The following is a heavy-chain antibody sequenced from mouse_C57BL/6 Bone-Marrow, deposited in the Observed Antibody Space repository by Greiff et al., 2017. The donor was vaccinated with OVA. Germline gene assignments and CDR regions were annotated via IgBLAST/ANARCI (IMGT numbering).Heavy chain of an antibody. J-gene: IGHJ1*03. CDR1: GYTFTSYW. D-gene: IGHD1-1*01. V-gene: IGHV1-55*01. CDR2: IYPGSGST. Sequence: VQLQQSGAELVKPGASVKMSCKASGYTFTSYWITWVKQRPGQGLEWIGDIYPGSGSTNYNEKFKSKATLTVDTSSSTAYMQLSSLTSEDSAVYYCARIFWDYGSSSYWYFDVWGTGTTVTVSS. CDR3: ARIFWDYGSSSYWYFDV.